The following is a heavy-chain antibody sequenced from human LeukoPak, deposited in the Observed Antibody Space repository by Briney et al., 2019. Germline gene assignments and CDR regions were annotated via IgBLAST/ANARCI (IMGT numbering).Heavy chain of an antibody. CDR1: GFTFSSYA. D-gene: IGHD3-22*01. CDR3: AKEYDNSGYYYVAY. CDR2: ISGSGGST. V-gene: IGHV3-23*01. J-gene: IGHJ4*02. Sequence: PGGSLRLSCAASGFTFSSYAMSWVRQAPGKGLEWVSAISGSGGSTYYAGSVKGRFTISRDNSKNTLYLQMNSLRAEDTAIYYCAKEYDNSGYYYVAYWGQGTLVTVSS.